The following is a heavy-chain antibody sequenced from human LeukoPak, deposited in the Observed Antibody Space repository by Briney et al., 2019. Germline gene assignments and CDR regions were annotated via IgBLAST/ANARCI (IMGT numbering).Heavy chain of an antibody. CDR2: ICRSGDTI. J-gene: IGHJ2*01. D-gene: IGHD3-22*01. Sequence: GGSLRLSCAAYGFTFSYHSMNWVRQAPGKGLEWISYICRSGDTIYYADSVKGRFTISRDNANNSLYLQMNSLRDEDTAVYFCARLLKYYYDSSGYGEDWYFDLWGRGTLVTVSS. V-gene: IGHV3-48*02. CDR3: ARLLKYYYDSSGYGEDWYFDL. CDR1: GFTFSYHS.